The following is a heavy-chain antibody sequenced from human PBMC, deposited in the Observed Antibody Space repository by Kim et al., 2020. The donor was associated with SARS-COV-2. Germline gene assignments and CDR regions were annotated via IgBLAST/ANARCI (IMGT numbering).Heavy chain of an antibody. D-gene: IGHD5-12*01. CDR3: ARDDREATSDC. CDR2: MNQDGSGK. Sequence: GGSLRLSCAASGFTFSGYWMTWYRQAPGRGLEWVANMNQDGSGKYYVDSMKGRFTISRDNAKNSLYLQMNSLRAEDTAVYYCARDDREATSDCWGQGTLVIVSS. J-gene: IGHJ4*02. V-gene: IGHV3-7*01. CDR1: GFTFSGYW.